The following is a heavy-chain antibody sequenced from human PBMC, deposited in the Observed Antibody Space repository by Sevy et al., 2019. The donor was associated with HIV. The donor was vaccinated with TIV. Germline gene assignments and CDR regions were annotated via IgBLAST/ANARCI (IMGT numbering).Heavy chain of an antibody. J-gene: IGHJ3*02. CDR3: ARRRTEYYYDSSGYYGGDAFDI. CDR2: IIPIFGTA. V-gene: IGHV1-69*06. D-gene: IGHD3-22*01. CDR1: GGTFSSYA. Sequence: ASVKVSCKASGGTFSSYAISWVRQAPGQGLEWMGGIIPIFGTANYAQKFQGRVTITADKSTSTAYMELSSLRSEDTAVYYCARRRTEYYYDSSGYYGGDAFDIWGQGTMVTVSS.